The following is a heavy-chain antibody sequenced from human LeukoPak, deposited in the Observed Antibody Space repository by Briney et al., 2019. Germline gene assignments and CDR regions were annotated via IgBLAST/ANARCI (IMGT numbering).Heavy chain of an antibody. CDR1: GFTFDDYA. D-gene: IGHD3-10*01. J-gene: IGHJ6*02. CDR3: AKELWFGESTSPDGYYGMDV. CDR2: ISWNSGSI. V-gene: IGHV3-9*01. Sequence: PGGSPRLSCAASGFTFDDYAMHWVRQAPGKGLEWVSGISWNSGSIGYADSVKGRFTISRDNAKNSLYLQMNSLRAEDTALYYCAKELWFGESTSPDGYYGMDVWGQGTTVTVSS.